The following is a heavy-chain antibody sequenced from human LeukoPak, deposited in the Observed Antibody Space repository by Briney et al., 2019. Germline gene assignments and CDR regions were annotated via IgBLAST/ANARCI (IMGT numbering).Heavy chain of an antibody. CDR2: IYYSGST. CDR3: ATRGYSYGTDY. J-gene: IGHJ4*02. Sequence: SETLSLTCAVSGYSISSSNWWGWIRQPPGKGLEWIGYIYYSGSTNYNPSLKSRVTMSVDTSKNQFSLKLSSVTAADTAVYYCATRGYSYGTDYWGQGTLVTVSS. CDR1: GYSISSSNW. D-gene: IGHD5-18*01. V-gene: IGHV4-28*01.